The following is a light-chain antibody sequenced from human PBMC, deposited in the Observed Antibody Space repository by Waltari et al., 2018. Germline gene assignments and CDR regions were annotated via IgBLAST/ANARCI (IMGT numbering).Light chain of an antibody. CDR3: QSYDDSLSGYV. CDR2: KNI. Sequence: QSVLTQPPSVSGAPGQRVTISCTGSSSNIGAGHDVHWYQQLPGRAPRLLISKNINRPSGVPYRISGSNAGTSASLVITGLQAEDEAEFYCQSYDDSLSGYVFGGGTKLTVL. CDR1: SSNIGAGHD. J-gene: IGLJ3*02. V-gene: IGLV1-40*01.